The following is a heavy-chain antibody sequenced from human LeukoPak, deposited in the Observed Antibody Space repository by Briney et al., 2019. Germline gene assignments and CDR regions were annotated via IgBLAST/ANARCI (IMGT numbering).Heavy chain of an antibody. D-gene: IGHD6-13*01. CDR1: GFTFSSDS. Sequence: GGSLRLSCAASGFTFSSDSMNWVRQAPGKGLEWVSSISSESSFIYYADSVKGRFTISRDNAKNSLYLQMNSLRAEDTAVYFCARDSGSSWREGLNYWGRGTLVTVSS. J-gene: IGHJ4*02. V-gene: IGHV3-21*01. CDR3: ARDSGSSWREGLNY. CDR2: ISSESSFI.